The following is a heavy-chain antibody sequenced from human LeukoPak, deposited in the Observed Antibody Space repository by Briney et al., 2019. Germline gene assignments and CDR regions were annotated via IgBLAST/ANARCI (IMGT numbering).Heavy chain of an antibody. J-gene: IGHJ4*02. CDR1: GFTVSSTY. CDR3: ARDSNYDY. V-gene: IGHV3-66*02. D-gene: IGHD6-13*01. Sequence: GGSLRLSCAASGFTVSSTYMSWVRQAPGKGLEWVSVLYSGGTTYYADSVKGRFTISRDNSKNTLYLRMNSLRAEDTAVYYCARDSNYDYWGQGTLVTVSS. CDR2: LYSGGTT.